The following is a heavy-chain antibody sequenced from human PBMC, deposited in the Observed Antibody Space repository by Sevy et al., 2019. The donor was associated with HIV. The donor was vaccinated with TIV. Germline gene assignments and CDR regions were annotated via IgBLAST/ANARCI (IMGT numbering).Heavy chain of an antibody. Sequence: GGSLRLSCAASGFTFSDYYMSWIRQAPGKGLEWVSYISSSGSTIYYADSVKGRFPISRDNAKNSLYLQMNSLRAEDKAVLYGGRGIVASWWGSSNRGYSYGVGDAFDIWGQGTMVTVSS. CDR2: ISSSGSTI. CDR1: GFTFSDYY. V-gene: IGHV3-11*01. CDR3: GRGIVASWWGSSNRGYSYGVGDAFDI. D-gene: IGHD5-18*01. J-gene: IGHJ3*02.